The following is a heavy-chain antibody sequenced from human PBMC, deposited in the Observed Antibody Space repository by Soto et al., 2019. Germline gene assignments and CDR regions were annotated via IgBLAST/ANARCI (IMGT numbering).Heavy chain of an antibody. CDR3: ARESYSGYHSYDY. CDR1: GYSISSGCF. J-gene: IGHJ4*02. D-gene: IGHD5-12*01. CDR2: MYHDGNT. V-gene: IGHV4-38-2*02. Sequence: PETLSLACAVSGYSISSGCFWGWIRLPQGKGLEWIANMYHDGNTHYNPSLKSRVTMSVDTSKNQFSLKLNSVTAADTAVYYCARESYSGYHSYDYWGQGIRVTVSS.